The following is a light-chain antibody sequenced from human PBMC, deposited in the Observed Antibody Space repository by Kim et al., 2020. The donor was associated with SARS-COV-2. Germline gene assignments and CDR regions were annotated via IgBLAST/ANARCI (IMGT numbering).Light chain of an antibody. CDR1: SSNMGNNY. Sequence: SVPAAQGQKSTSSCSGSSSNMGNNYISWYQRLPGTAPKLLIYDNNKRPSGIPDRFSGSKSGTSATLGSTGLQTGDEADYYCGTLKVFGGGTQLTVL. J-gene: IGLJ3*02. CDR2: DNN. V-gene: IGLV1-51*01. CDR3: GTLKV.